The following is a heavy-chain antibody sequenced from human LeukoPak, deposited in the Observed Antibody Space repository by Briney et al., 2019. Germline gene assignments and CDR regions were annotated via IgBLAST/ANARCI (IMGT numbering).Heavy chain of an antibody. CDR2: IYPGDSDT. J-gene: IGHJ4*02. CDR3: ARHTSGWYSGDY. V-gene: IGHV5-51*01. Sequence: GESLKISCKGSRYSFTSYWIGWVRQMPGKGLECMGIIYPGDSDTRYSPSFQGQVTISVDKSVNTAYLQWSSLKASDTAMYYCARHTSGWYSGDYWGQGTLVTVSS. CDR1: RYSFTSYW. D-gene: IGHD6-19*01.